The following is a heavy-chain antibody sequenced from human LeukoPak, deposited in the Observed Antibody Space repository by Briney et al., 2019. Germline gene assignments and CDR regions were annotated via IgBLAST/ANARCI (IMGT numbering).Heavy chain of an antibody. CDR1: GMSLSDYY. J-gene: IGHJ4*02. CDR2: INHSGTT. Sequence: SSETLSLTCGIYGMSLSDYYWTWIRQSPGKGLEWIGEINHSGTTNYNPSLKSRVTISVDTSKDQSSLNLSSVTAADTAVYYCARESGSYLRGYFDYWGQGTLVTVSS. D-gene: IGHD1-26*01. CDR3: ARESGSYLRGYFDY. V-gene: IGHV4-34*01.